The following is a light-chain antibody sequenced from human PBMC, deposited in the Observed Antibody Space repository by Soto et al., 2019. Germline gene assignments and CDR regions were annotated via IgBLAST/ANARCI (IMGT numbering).Light chain of an antibody. CDR2: ENN. V-gene: IGLV6-57*04. CDR3: QSYDSNTVV. Sequence: NFMLTQPHSVSESPGKTVTISCTRSSGSVASNHVQWYQQRPGSAPTTLIYENNQRPSGVPDRFSGSVDSSSNSASLTISGLKTEDEADYYCQSYDSNTVVFGGGTKLTVL. J-gene: IGLJ2*01. CDR1: SGSVASNH.